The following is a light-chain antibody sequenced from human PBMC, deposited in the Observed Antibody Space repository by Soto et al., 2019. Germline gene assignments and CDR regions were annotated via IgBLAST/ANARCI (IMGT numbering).Light chain of an antibody. CDR3: SSYTSSSPYV. J-gene: IGLJ1*01. V-gene: IGLV2-14*01. Sequence: VLTQPASGSGAPGQSITISCNGTSCDVGGYNYVSWYQQHPGKAPKLMIYDVSNRPSGVSNRFSGSKSGNTASLTISGLQAEDEADYYCSSYTSSSPYVFGTGTKVTVL. CDR2: DVS. CDR1: SCDVGGYNY.